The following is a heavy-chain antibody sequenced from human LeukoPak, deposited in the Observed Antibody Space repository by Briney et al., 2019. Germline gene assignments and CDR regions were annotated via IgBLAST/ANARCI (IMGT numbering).Heavy chain of an antibody. D-gene: IGHD6-13*01. CDR2: INHSGST. CDR1: GGSFSGYY. Sequence: SETLSLTCAVYGGSFSGYYWSWIRQPPGKGLEWIGEINHSGSTNYNPSLKSRVTISVDTSKNQFSLKLSSVTAADTAVYYCARVPGYSRSRGAFDIWGRGTMVTVSS. J-gene: IGHJ3*02. V-gene: IGHV4-34*01. CDR3: ARVPGYSRSRGAFDI.